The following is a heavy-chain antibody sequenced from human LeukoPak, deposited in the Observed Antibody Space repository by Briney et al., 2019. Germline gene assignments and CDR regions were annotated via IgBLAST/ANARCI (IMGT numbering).Heavy chain of an antibody. V-gene: IGHV3-48*03. CDR1: GFTFSSYE. CDR2: ISSSGSNI. Sequence: PGGSLRLSCAASGFTFSSYEMNWVLQAPGKGLESVSYISSSGSNIYYADSVKGRFTISRDKAKNSLYLKMNSLRAEDTAVYYCAELGITMIGGVWGKGTTVTISS. J-gene: IGHJ6*04. CDR3: AELGITMIGGV. D-gene: IGHD3-10*02.